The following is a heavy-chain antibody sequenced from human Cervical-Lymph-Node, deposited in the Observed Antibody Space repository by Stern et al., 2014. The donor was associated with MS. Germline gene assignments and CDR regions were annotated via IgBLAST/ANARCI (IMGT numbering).Heavy chain of an antibody. J-gene: IGHJ4*02. Sequence: QITLKESGPVLVKPTETLMLTCTVSGFSLSNARMGVSWIRQPPGKALEWLAPIFSNGEKSYSTSLKSRLPISKDTSKSQVVLTMTNMDPVDTATYLCARILYDGAYRGDYWGQGTLVTVSS. V-gene: IGHV2-26*01. CDR2: IFSNGEK. CDR3: ARILYDGAYRGDY. CDR1: GFSLSNARMG. D-gene: IGHD3-10*01.